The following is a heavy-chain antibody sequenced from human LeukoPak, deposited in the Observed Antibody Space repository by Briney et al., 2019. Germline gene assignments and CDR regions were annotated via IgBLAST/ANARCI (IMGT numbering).Heavy chain of an antibody. V-gene: IGHV3-21*01. J-gene: IGHJ4*02. CDR2: ISSSSSYI. Sequence: PGGSLRLSCAASGFTVSSNYMSWVRQAPGKGLEWVSSISSSSSYIYYADSVKGRFTISRDNAKNSLYLQMNSLRAEDTAVYYCARGPPNYSSGWYTPNFLDYWGQGTLVTVSS. D-gene: IGHD6-19*01. CDR3: ARGPPNYSSGWYTPNFLDY. CDR1: GFTVSSNY.